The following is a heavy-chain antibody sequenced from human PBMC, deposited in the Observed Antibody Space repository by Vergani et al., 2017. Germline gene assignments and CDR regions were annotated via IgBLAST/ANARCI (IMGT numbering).Heavy chain of an antibody. V-gene: IGHV1-69*12. J-gene: IGHJ4*02. D-gene: IGHD3-10*01. Sequence: QVQLVQSGAEVKKPGSSVKVSCKASGGTFSSYAISWVRQAPGQGLEWMGGIIPIFGTANYAQKFQGRVTITADESTSTAYMELSSLRSEDTAVYYCAKDGSQRLVQWFGEVDYWGQGTLVTVSS. CDR3: AKDGSQRLVQWFGEVDY. CDR1: GGTFSSYA. CDR2: IIPIFGTA.